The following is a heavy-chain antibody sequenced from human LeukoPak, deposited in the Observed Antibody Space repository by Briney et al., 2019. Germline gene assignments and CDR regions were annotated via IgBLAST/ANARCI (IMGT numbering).Heavy chain of an antibody. J-gene: IGHJ6*02. Sequence: ASVKVSCKVSGYTLTELSMHWVRQAPGQGLEWMGIINPSGGSTSYAQKFQGRVTMTRDTSTSTVYMELSSLRSEDTAVYYCAREPVWFGELFSYYYGMDVWGQGTTVTVSS. CDR2: INPSGGST. CDR3: AREPVWFGELFSYYYGMDV. V-gene: IGHV1-46*01. D-gene: IGHD3-10*01. CDR1: GYTLTELS.